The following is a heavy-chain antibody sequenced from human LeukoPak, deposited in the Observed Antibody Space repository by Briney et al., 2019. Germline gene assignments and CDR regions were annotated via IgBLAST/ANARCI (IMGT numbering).Heavy chain of an antibody. CDR3: AGAAMVPYYFDY. V-gene: IGHV4-39*07. CDR2: INHSGST. Sequence: SETLSLTCTVSGGSISSTNYYWGWIRQPPGKGLEWIGEINHSGSTNYNPSLKSRVTISVDTSKNQFSLKLSSVTAADTAVYYCAGAAMVPYYFDYWGQGTLVTVSS. D-gene: IGHD5-18*01. J-gene: IGHJ4*02. CDR1: GGSISSTNYY.